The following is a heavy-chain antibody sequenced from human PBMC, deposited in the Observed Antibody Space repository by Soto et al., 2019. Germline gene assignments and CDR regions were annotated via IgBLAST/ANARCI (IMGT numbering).Heavy chain of an antibody. V-gene: IGHV4-31*11. J-gene: IGHJ5*02. CDR3: AREGRHSGGMRESWFDP. CDR1: GDSISSRSHY. D-gene: IGHD3-10*01. CDR2: IFYTGAT. Sequence: KPXERLSRSGAVSGDSISSRSHYWNWIRRVPGKGLEFIGYIFYTGATYYNPSLRGRISMSVDTSKNQFSLTLRSVTAADTAIYYCAREGRHSGGMRESWFDPWGQGTQVTVSS.